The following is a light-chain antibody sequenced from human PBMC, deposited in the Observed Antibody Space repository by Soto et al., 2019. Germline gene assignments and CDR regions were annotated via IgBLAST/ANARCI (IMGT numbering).Light chain of an antibody. J-gene: IGKJ1*01. CDR2: AAS. Sequence: DIQMTQSPSSLSASVEDRVIITCRASQSISSYLNWYQQKPGKAPKLLIYAASSLQSGVPSRFSGSGSGTDFTLTISSLQPEEFATYYCQQSYSTPRTFGQGTKVEIK. CDR1: QSISSY. V-gene: IGKV1-39*01. CDR3: QQSYSTPRT.